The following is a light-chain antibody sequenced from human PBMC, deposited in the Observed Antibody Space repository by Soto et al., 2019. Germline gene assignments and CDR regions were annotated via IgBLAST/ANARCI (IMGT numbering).Light chain of an antibody. Sequence: EIVLTQSPGTLSLSPGERATLSCRASQSVSSIYLAWYQQKPGQAPRLLIYGASSRATGIPDRFGGSGSGTDFTLTISILEPEDFAVYYCQQYGSSRWTFGQGPKVEI. CDR1: QSVSSIY. CDR2: GAS. V-gene: IGKV3-20*01. CDR3: QQYGSSRWT. J-gene: IGKJ1*01.